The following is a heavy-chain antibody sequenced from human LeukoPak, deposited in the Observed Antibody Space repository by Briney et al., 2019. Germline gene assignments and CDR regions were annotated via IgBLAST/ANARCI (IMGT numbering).Heavy chain of an antibody. D-gene: IGHD3-22*01. CDR2: INPNSGGT. Sequence: GASVKVSCKASGYTFTGYYMHWVRQAPGQGLEWMGWINPNSGGTNYAQKFQGRVTMTRDTSISTAYMELSRLRSDDTAVYYCARASKADYYDSRRHWRLAFDIWGQGTMVTVSS. CDR1: GYTFTGYY. J-gene: IGHJ3*02. CDR3: ARASKADYYDSRRHWRLAFDI. V-gene: IGHV1-2*02.